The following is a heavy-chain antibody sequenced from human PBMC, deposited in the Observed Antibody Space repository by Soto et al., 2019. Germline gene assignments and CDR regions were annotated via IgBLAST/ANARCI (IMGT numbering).Heavy chain of an antibody. CDR2: IYYSGST. Sequence: SETLSLTCTVSRGSISSGTNCWAWIRQPPGKGLEWIANIYYSGSTFYNPSLKSRVTISLDTSKSQFSLKLRSVTAADTAVYYCARHEAGWYFDSWGQGTLVTVSS. CDR3: ARHEAGWYFDS. D-gene: IGHD6-25*01. V-gene: IGHV4-39*01. CDR1: RGSISSGTNC. J-gene: IGHJ4*02.